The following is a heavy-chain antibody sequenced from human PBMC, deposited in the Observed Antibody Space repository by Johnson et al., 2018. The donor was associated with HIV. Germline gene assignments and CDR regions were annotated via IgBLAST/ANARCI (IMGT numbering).Heavy chain of an antibody. CDR1: GFTFSSYD. J-gene: IGHJ3*02. CDR3: ARDRHSSSFDAFDI. V-gene: IGHV3-13*01. CDR2: IGTAGDT. D-gene: IGHD6-6*01. Sequence: VQLVESGGGLVQRGGSLRFSCAASGFTFSSYDMHWVSQATGKGLEWVSGIGTAGDTYYPGSVKGRFTISRENAKNSLHLQMNSLRAEDTAVYYCARDRHSSSFDAFDIWGQGTMVTVSS.